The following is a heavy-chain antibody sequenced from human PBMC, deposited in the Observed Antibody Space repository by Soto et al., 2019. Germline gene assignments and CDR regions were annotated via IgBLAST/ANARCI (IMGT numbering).Heavy chain of an antibody. CDR3: TRPRRAPYSNYGKDMDV. J-gene: IGHJ6*03. CDR2: IRSKANSYAT. D-gene: IGHD4-4*01. CDR1: GFTFSGSA. V-gene: IGHV3-73*01. Sequence: GGSLRLSCAASGFTFSGSAMHWVRQASGKGLEWVGRIRSKANSYATAYAASVKGRFTISRDDSKNTAYLQMNSLKTEDTAVYYCTRPRRAPYSNYGKDMDVWGKGTTVTVSS.